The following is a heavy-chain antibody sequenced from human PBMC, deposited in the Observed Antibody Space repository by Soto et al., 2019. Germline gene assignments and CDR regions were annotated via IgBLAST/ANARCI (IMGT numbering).Heavy chain of an antibody. J-gene: IGHJ6*02. CDR2: IYYSGST. D-gene: IGHD3-10*01. V-gene: IGHV4-39*01. Sequence: QLQLQESGPGLVKPSETLSLTCTVSGGSISSSSYYWGWIRQPPGKGLEWIGSIYYSGSTYYNPSLKSRVPISVDSSKNQFSLKLSSVTAADTAVYYCASIYGSGSYWGSYYYYYYGMDVWGQGTTVTVSS. CDR3: ASIYGSGSYWGSYYYYYYGMDV. CDR1: GGSISSSSYY.